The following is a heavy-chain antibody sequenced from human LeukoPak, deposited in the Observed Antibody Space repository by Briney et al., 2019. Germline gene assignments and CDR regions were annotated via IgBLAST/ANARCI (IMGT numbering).Heavy chain of an antibody. CDR1: GGTFSSYA. CDR3: ARDHVNGSYYVFDY. J-gene: IGHJ4*02. Sequence: SVKVSCKASGGTFSSYAISWVRQAPGQGLEWMGRIIPILGIANYAQKFQGRVAITADKSTSTAYMELSSLRSEDTAVYYCARDHVNGSYYVFDYWGQGTLVTVSS. CDR2: IIPILGIA. V-gene: IGHV1-69*04. D-gene: IGHD1-26*01.